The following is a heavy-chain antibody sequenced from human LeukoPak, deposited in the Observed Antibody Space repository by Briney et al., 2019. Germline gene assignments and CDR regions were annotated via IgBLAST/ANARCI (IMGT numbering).Heavy chain of an antibody. Sequence: GRSLRLSCAASGSTFSSYGMHWVRQAPGKGLEWVAVIWYDGSNKYYADSVKGRFTISRDNSKNTLYLQMNSLRAEDTAVYYCAKGSGSLDYWGQGTLVTVSS. D-gene: IGHD3-10*01. V-gene: IGHV3-33*06. J-gene: IGHJ4*02. CDR3: AKGSGSLDY. CDR2: IWYDGSNK. CDR1: GSTFSSYG.